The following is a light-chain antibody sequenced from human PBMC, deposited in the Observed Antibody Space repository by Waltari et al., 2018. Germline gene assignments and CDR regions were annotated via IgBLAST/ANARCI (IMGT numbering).Light chain of an antibody. CDR1: QSLLYSDGKTY. CDR3: MQGIHLPFT. V-gene: IGKV2-29*03. Sequence: DIVMTQTPLSLSVTPGQPASISCTSSQSLLYSDGKTYLYWYLQKPGQSPQLLIYEVSSRVSGVPDRFSGSGSGTDFTLKISRVEAEDVGVYYCMQGIHLPFTFGGGTKVEIK. J-gene: IGKJ4*01. CDR2: EVS.